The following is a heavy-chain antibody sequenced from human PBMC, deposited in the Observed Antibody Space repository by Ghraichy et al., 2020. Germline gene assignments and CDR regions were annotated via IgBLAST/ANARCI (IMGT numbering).Heavy chain of an antibody. CDR1: GGSISSYY. D-gene: IGHD6-13*01. CDR3: ASLTGTGTGHFDY. CDR2: VYYSGST. J-gene: IGHJ4*02. V-gene: IGHV4-59*01. Sequence: LTCTVSGGSISSYYWSWIRQPPGKGLEWIGYVYYSGSTNYNPSVKSRVTISLDTSKKQFSLKLSSVTAADTAVYYCASLTGTGTGHFDYWGQGTLVTVSS.